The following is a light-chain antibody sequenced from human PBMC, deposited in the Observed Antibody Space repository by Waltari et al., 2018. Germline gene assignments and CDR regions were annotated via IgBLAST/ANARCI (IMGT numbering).Light chain of an antibody. Sequence: QAVVTQPASLSASPGASASLTCTLRSGINVVPSRISSYQHKPGSPTLYRLRYKSDSDTKRGCGVSGRFSGSKDASANAGILLISGLQSEDEADYYCLIWHNLTPVFGGGTKLTVL. CDR2: YKSDSDT. J-gene: IGLJ2*01. CDR3: LIWHNLTPV. CDR1: SGINVVPSR. V-gene: IGLV5-45*01.